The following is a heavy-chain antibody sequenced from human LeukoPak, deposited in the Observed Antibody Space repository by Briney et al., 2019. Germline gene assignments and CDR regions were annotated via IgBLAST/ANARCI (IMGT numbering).Heavy chain of an antibody. CDR1: GSPLSSRRYH. CDR2: IYYSGST. D-gene: IGHD6-13*01. CDR3: ARTISGWYLDAFDI. V-gene: IGHV4-39*07. J-gene: IGHJ3*02. Sequence: PSVTLSLLRTVSGSPLSSRRYHWGWIPQPPGKGLDMIGWIYYSGSTYYNPSVKSRVTISVDTSKTQFSLKLSSVTAADPAVYYCARTISGWYLDAFDIWGQGTMVTVSS.